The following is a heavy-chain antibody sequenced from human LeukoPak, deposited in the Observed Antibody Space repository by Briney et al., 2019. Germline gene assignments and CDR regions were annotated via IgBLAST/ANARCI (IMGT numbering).Heavy chain of an antibody. CDR2: INHSGST. V-gene: IGHV4-34*01. Sequence: PAETLSLTCAVYGGSFSGYSWTWIRQPPGKGLEWIGEINHSGSTNYNPSLKSRVTISVDTSKNQFSLKLSSVTAADTAVYYCARVHRTPSGWFDPWGQGTLVTVSS. J-gene: IGHJ5*02. CDR3: ARVHRTPSGWFDP. D-gene: IGHD3-10*01. CDR1: GGSFSGYS.